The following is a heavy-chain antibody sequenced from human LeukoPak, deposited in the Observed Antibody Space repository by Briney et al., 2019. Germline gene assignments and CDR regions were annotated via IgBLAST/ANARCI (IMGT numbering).Heavy chain of an antibody. CDR1: GYTFTSYD. CDR2: MNPNSGNT. J-gene: IGHJ4*02. Sequence: GASVKVSCKASGYTFTSYDINWVRQATGQGLEWMGWMNPNSGNTGYAQKFQGRVTMTRNTSISTAYMELSSLRSEDTAVYYCARFSYDSSGYYYGGVDYWGQGNLVNVSS. D-gene: IGHD3-22*01. V-gene: IGHV1-8*01. CDR3: ARFSYDSSGYYYGGVDY.